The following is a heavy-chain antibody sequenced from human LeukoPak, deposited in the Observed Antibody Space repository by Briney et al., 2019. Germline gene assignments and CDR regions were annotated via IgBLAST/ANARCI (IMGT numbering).Heavy chain of an antibody. CDR1: GFTFSGYW. D-gene: IGHD5-12*01. J-gene: IGHJ4*02. CDR2: IKRDGSET. Sequence: GGSLRLSCAASGFTFSGYWMSWFRQAPGKGLEWVATIKRDGSETDYVDSVKGRFTISRDNAKNSLYLQMNSLRIEDTAVYYCARAQWRRPDYWGQGTLVTVSS. CDR3: ARAQWRRPDY. V-gene: IGHV3-7*02.